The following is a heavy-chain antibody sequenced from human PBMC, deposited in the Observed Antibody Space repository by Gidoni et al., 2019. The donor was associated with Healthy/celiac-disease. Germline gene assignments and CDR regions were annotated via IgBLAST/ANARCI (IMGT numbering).Heavy chain of an antibody. D-gene: IGHD3-22*01. CDR3: ARGTRGGVVVH. V-gene: IGHV4-59*01. CDR2: IYYSGST. J-gene: IGHJ4*02. CDR1: GGSISSYY. Sequence: QVQLQESGPGLVKPSETLSLTCTVSGGSISSYYWSWIRQPPGKGLEWIGYIYYSGSTNYNPSLKSRVTISVDTSKNQFSLKLSSVTAADTAVYYCARGTRGGVVVHWGQGTLVTVSS.